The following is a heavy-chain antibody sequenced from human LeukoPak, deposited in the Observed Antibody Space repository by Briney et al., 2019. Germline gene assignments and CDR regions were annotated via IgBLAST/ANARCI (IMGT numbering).Heavy chain of an antibody. J-gene: IGHJ1*01. Sequence: GGSLRLSCAASGFTFSVFGMNWVRQAPGKGLEWLSYISSGSGTIYYADSVKGRFTISRDNAKNSLYLQMNSLRDEDTAVYYCVEFFHHWGQGTLATVSS. V-gene: IGHV3-48*02. CDR2: ISSGSGTI. CDR3: VEFFHH. CDR1: GFTFSVFG.